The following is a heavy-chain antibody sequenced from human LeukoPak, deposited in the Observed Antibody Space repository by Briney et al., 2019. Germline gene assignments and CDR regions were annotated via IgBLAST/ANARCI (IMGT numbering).Heavy chain of an antibody. D-gene: IGHD3-10*01. J-gene: IGHJ6*03. CDR2: IYYSGST. CDR1: GGSISSYY. V-gene: IGHV4-59*01. Sequence: PSETLSLTCTVSGGSISSYYWSWIRQPPGKGLEWIGYIYYSGSTNYNPSLKSRVTISVDTSKNQFSLKLSSVTAADTAVYYCARGDYGSGSASFYYYYYYMDVWGKGTTVTVSS. CDR3: ARGDYGSGSASFYYYYYYMDV.